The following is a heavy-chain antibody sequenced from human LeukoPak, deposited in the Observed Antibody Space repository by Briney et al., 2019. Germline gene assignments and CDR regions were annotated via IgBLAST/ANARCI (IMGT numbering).Heavy chain of an antibody. J-gene: IGHJ3*02. CDR2: ISSSGSYI. CDR1: GFIFSRYS. CDR3: ARDEGPSNYGDAFDI. V-gene: IGHV3-21*01. Sequence: KPGGSLRLSCAASGFIFSRYSFNWVRQAPGKGLEWVSSISSSGSYIYYADSVKGRFTISRDNARNSLYLQMNSLRAEDTAVYYCARDEGPSNYGDAFDIWGQGTMVTVSS. D-gene: IGHD4-17*01.